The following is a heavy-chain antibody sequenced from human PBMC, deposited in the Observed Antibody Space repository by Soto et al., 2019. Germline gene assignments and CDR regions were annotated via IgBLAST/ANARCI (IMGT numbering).Heavy chain of an antibody. V-gene: IGHV3-66*01. D-gene: IGHD3-22*01. J-gene: IGHJ3*02. Sequence: GGSLRLSCAASGFTVSSTYMSWVRQAPGKGLEWVSLIYSVGSTYYADSAKGRFTISRDNSKNTPYLQMNSLRAEDTAVYYCASVTYYYDSSGSWAYDAFDIWGQGTMVTVS. CDR3: ASVTYYYDSSGSWAYDAFDI. CDR2: IYSVGST. CDR1: GFTVSSTY.